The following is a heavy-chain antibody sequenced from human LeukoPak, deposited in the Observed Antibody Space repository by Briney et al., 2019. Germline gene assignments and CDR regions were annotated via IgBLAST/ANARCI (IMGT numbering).Heavy chain of an antibody. D-gene: IGHD6-19*01. Sequence: GGSLRLSCAASGFTFSSYGMHWVRQAPGKGLEWVAFIRYDGSNKYYADSVKGRFTISRDNSKNTLYLQMNSLRAEDTAVYYCAKATRVAAPFDYWGQGTLVTVSS. J-gene: IGHJ4*02. CDR1: GFTFSSYG. CDR2: IRYDGSNK. CDR3: AKATRVAAPFDY. V-gene: IGHV3-30*02.